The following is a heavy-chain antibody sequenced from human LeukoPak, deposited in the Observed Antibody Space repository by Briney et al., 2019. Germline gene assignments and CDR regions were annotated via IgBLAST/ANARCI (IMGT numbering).Heavy chain of an antibody. Sequence: PSETLSLTCTVSGGSISSYYWSWIRQPPGKGLEWIGYNYYSGSTNYNPSLKSRVTISVDTSKNQFSLKLSSVTAADTAVYYCARDQPYGWYSLVGYYGMDVWGQGTTVTVSS. V-gene: IGHV4-59*01. CDR2: NYYSGST. CDR3: ARDQPYGWYSLVGYYGMDV. D-gene: IGHD6-19*01. CDR1: GGSISSYY. J-gene: IGHJ6*02.